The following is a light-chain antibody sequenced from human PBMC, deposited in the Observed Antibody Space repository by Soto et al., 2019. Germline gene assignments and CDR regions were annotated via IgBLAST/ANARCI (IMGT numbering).Light chain of an antibody. Sequence: IQMTQSPSSLSASVGDRVTITCQASQDISKNLNWYQQKPGKAPKLLIYDASSLQTGVPSRYSGSGSATHYTFTISSLQPEDVATYYCKQYDNLLPITFGQGTRLEIK. CDR1: QDISKN. J-gene: IGKJ5*01. CDR2: DAS. CDR3: KQYDNLLPIT. V-gene: IGKV1-33*01.